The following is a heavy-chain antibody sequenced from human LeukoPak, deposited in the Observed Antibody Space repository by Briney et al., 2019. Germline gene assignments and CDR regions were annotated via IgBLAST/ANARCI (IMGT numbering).Heavy chain of an antibody. CDR2: IYYSGST. Sequence: SETLSLTCAVYGGSFSSYYWSWIRQPPGKGLEWIGYIYYSGSTNYNPSLKSRVTISVDTSKNQFSLKLSSVTAADTAVYYCARGTYDSSGYIQYFQHWGQGTLVTVSS. CDR3: ARGTYDSSGYIQYFQH. CDR1: GGSFSSYY. J-gene: IGHJ1*01. D-gene: IGHD3-22*01. V-gene: IGHV4-59*01.